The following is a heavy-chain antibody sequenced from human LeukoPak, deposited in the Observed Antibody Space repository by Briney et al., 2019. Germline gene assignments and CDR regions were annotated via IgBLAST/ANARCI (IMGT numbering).Heavy chain of an antibody. Sequence: GGSLRLSCAASGFTFSSYSMNWVRQAPGKGLEWVSYISSSSTTIYYADSVKGRFTISRDNAKNSLYLQMNSLRAEDTAVYYCARKEWLAHYYFDYWGQGTLVTVSS. J-gene: IGHJ4*02. CDR1: GFTFSSYS. V-gene: IGHV3-48*01. D-gene: IGHD6-19*01. CDR2: ISSSSTTI. CDR3: ARKEWLAHYYFDY.